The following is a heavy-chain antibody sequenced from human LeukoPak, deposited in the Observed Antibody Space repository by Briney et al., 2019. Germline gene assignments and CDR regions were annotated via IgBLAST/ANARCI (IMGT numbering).Heavy chain of an antibody. V-gene: IGHV6-1*01. CDR3: ARDPEVGGWSQYYYYGMDV. CDR1: GDSVSSNSAA. J-gene: IGHJ6*02. D-gene: IGHD6-19*01. Sequence: SQTLPLTCAISGDSVSSNSAAWNWIRQSPSRGLEWLGRTYYRSKWYNDYAVSVKSRITINPDTSKNRFSLQLNSVTPEDTAVYYCARDPEVGGWSQYYYYGMDVWGQGTTVTVSS. CDR2: TYYRSKWYN.